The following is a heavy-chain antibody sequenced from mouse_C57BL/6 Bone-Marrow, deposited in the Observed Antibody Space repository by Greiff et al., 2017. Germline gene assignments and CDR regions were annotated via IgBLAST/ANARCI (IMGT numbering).Heavy chain of an antibody. CDR2: IDPENGDT. CDR3: TTPRWLLPPFAY. V-gene: IGHV14-4*01. J-gene: IGHJ3*01. Sequence: EVKLVESGAELVRPGASVKLSCTASGFNIKDDYMHWVKQRPEQGLEWIGWIDPENGDTEYASKFQGKATITADTSSNTAYLQLSSLTSEDTAVYYCTTPRWLLPPFAYGGQGTLVTVSA. D-gene: IGHD2-3*01. CDR1: GFNIKDDY.